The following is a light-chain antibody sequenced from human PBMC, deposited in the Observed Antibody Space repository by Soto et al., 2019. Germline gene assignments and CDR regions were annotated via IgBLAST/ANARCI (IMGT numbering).Light chain of an antibody. CDR3: AAWGDSLSGPH. Sequence: QSVLTQPPSASGTPGQRVIICCSGSSSNIESNERPPKLLIYRNNQRPSGVPDRFSGSKSGTSASLAISGLRSEDEVDSFCAAWGDSLSGPHFGGGTKLTVL. CDR1: SSNIESN. V-gene: IGLV1-47*01. CDR2: RNN. J-gene: IGLJ2*01.